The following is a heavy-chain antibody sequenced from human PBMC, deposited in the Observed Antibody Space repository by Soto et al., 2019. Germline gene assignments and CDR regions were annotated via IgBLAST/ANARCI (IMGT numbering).Heavy chain of an antibody. D-gene: IGHD6-25*01. Sequence: GGSLRLSCAASGFTFSSYAMHWVRQAPGKGLEYVSAISSNGGSTYYANSVKGRFTISRDNSKNTLYLQMGSLRAEDMAVYYCARGPWSSGTFDYWGQGTLVTVSS. CDR3: ARGPWSSGTFDY. CDR1: GFTFSSYA. V-gene: IGHV3-64*01. J-gene: IGHJ4*02. CDR2: ISSNGGST.